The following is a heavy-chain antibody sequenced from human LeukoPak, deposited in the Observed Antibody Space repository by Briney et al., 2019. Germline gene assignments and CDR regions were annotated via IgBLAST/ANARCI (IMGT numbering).Heavy chain of an antibody. CDR2: INGSGGST. V-gene: IGHV3-23*01. Sequence: GGSLRLSCAASGFTFSSYAMSWVRQAPGKGLVWVSPINGSGGSTYYADSVKGRFTISRDNSKNTLYLQMNSLRAEDTAVYYCAKDAGYDSSGEVDYWGQGTLVTVSS. CDR3: AKDAGYDSSGEVDY. CDR1: GFTFSSYA. D-gene: IGHD3-22*01. J-gene: IGHJ4*02.